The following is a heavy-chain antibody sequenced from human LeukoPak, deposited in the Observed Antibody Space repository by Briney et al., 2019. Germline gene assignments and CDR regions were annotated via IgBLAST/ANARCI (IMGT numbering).Heavy chain of an antibody. CDR2: IYYSGST. D-gene: IGHD1-26*01. Sequence: SETLSLTCTVSGGSISSYYWNWIRQPPGKGLEWIGYIYYSGSTNYNPSLKSRVTISVDTSKNQFSLKLSSVTAADTAVYYCARGDIPPRDIVTTSYYFDYWGQGTLVTVSS. V-gene: IGHV4-59*12. CDR3: ARGDIPPRDIVTTSYYFDY. CDR1: GGSISSYY. J-gene: IGHJ4*02.